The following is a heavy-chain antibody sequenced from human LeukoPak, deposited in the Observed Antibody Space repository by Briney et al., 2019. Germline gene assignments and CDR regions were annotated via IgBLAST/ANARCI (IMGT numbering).Heavy chain of an antibody. D-gene: IGHD1-26*01. Sequence: SVKVSCNASGDIFNSYSVSWVRQAPGQGLEWMGGIIPIFGSTNYAQKFQGRVTITTDQSTRTACMELNSLSSDDTAVYYCARVGRSRGSLPNSYYYMDVWGKGTTVTVSS. CDR3: ARVGRSRGSLPNSYYYMDV. J-gene: IGHJ6*03. CDR1: GDIFNSYS. CDR2: IIPIFGST. V-gene: IGHV1-69*05.